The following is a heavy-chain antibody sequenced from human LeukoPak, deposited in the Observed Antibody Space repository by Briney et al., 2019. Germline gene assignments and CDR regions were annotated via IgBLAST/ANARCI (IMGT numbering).Heavy chain of an antibody. CDR3: ASHYCNSGSCFFDY. CDR1: GFTFSSYA. V-gene: IGHV3-23*01. CDR2: ISASGDHT. J-gene: IGHJ4*02. D-gene: IGHD2-15*01. Sequence: PGGSLRLSCAASGFTFSSYAMSWVRQAPGRGLEWVSAISASGDHTYYADSVKGRFTISRDNSKNTLYLQMNSLRAEDTAVYYCASHYCNSGSCFFDYWGQGAVVTVSP.